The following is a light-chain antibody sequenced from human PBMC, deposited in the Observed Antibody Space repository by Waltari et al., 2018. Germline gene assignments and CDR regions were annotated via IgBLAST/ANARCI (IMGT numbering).Light chain of an antibody. CDR1: SSDVGSYNL. J-gene: IGLJ2*01. Sequence: QSALTQPASVSGSPGQSITISCTGTSSDVGSYNLVSWYQQHPGKAPKLMIYEVVKRPSGFSNRFSASTSANAASLTISGLQAEDEGDYYCCSYARSGTVLFGGGTKLTVL. V-gene: IGLV2-23*02. CDR3: CSYARSGTVL. CDR2: EVV.